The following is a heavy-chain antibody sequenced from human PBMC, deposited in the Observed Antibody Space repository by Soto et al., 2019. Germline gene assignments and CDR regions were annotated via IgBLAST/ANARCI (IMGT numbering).Heavy chain of an antibody. CDR2: IIPIFGTA. J-gene: IGHJ5*02. CDR3: ATGYCSGGSSCNWFDP. Sequence: QVQLVQSGAEVKKPGSSVKVSCKASGGTFSSYAISWVRQAPGQGLEWMGGIIPIFGTANYAQKFQGRVTITADESTSTAYMELSSLRSEDTAVYYWATGYCSGGSSCNWFDPWGQGTLVTVSS. V-gene: IGHV1-69*01. CDR1: GGTFSSYA. D-gene: IGHD2-15*01.